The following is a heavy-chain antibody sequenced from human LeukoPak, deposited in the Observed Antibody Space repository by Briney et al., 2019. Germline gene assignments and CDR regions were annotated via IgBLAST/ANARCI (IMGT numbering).Heavy chain of an antibody. D-gene: IGHD3-3*01. V-gene: IGHV3-21*01. CDR3: ARGRRRSITIFGVVIAHFDY. CDR1: GFTFSSYS. J-gene: IGHJ4*02. CDR2: ISSSSSYI. Sequence: PGGSLRLSCAASGFTFSSYSMNWVRQAPGKGLEWVSSISSSSSYIYYADSVKGRFTISRDNAKNSLYLQMNSLRAEDTAVYYCARGRRRSITIFGVVIAHFDYWGQGTLVTVSS.